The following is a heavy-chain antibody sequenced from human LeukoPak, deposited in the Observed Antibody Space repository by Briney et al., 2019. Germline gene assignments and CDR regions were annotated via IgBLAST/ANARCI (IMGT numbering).Heavy chain of an antibody. V-gene: IGHV3-23*01. CDR1: GFTVSAYA. CDR2: ISGSGGST. D-gene: IGHD3-10*01. Sequence: GGSLRLSCAASGFTVSAYAMAWVRQAPGKGLEWVSAISGSGGSTYYADSVKGRFTISRDNSKNTLYLQMNSLRAEDTAVYYCAKGATYYYGSGSYPGAHWGQGTLVTVSS. J-gene: IGHJ4*02. CDR3: AKGATYYYGSGSYPGAH.